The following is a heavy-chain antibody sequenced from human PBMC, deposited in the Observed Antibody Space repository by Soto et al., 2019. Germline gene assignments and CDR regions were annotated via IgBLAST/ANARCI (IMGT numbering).Heavy chain of an antibody. J-gene: IGHJ4*02. CDR1: GFTFKDHA. Sequence: GGSLRLSCAASGFTFKDHAMNWVRQAPGKGLEWLSVISGSGEHTYSAASVKGRFTISRDNSKKIMYLQMDRLRVEDTAMYYCAKVRVGIDVDFDYWGQGALVTVSS. D-gene: IGHD2-21*01. CDR2: ISGSGEHT. CDR3: AKVRVGIDVDFDY. V-gene: IGHV3-23*01.